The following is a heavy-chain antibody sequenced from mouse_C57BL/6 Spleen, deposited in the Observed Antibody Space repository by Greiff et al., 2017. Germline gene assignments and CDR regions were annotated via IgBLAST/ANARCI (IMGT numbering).Heavy chain of an antibody. CDR3: ESSYDNFAWFAY. V-gene: IGHV5-4*01. CDR2: IIDGGSYT. CDR1: GFTFSSYA. J-gene: IGHJ3*01. Sequence: EVHLVESGGGLVKPGGSLKLSCAASGFTFSSYALSWVRQIPEKRLEWVATIIDGGSYTYYPDNVKGRFTISRDNAKNNLYLQMGHLKSEDTAMYYCESSYDNFAWFAYWGQGTLVAVAA. D-gene: IGHD2-1*01.